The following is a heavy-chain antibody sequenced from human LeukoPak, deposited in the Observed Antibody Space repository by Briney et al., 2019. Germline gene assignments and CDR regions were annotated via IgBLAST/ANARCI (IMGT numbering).Heavy chain of an antibody. V-gene: IGHV4-39*07. CDR1: GGSISSSSYY. Sequence: SETLSLTCTVSGGSISSSSYYWGWIRQPPGKGLEWIGSIYYSGSTYYNPSLKSRVTISVDTSKNQFSLKLSSVTAADTAVYYCARAGGNYFGYWGQGTLVTVSS. CDR3: ARAGGNYFGY. D-gene: IGHD3-16*01. J-gene: IGHJ4*02. CDR2: IYYSGST.